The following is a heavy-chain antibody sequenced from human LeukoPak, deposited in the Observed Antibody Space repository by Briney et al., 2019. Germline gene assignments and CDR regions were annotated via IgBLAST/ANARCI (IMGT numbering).Heavy chain of an antibody. Sequence: GRSLRLSCTASGFTFGDYAMSWVRQAPGKGLEWVGFIRGKAYGGTTEYAASVKGRFTISRDDSKSIAYLQMNSLKTEDTAVYYCTRDLYGDYQYYFDYWGQGTLVTVSS. CDR1: GFTFGDYA. CDR3: TRDLYGDYQYYFDY. J-gene: IGHJ4*02. D-gene: IGHD4-17*01. V-gene: IGHV3-49*04. CDR2: IRGKAYGGTT.